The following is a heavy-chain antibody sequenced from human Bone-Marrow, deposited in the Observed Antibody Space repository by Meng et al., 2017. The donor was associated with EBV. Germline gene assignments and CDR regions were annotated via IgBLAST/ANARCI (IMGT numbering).Heavy chain of an antibody. J-gene: IGHJ4*02. CDR2: INHSGST. D-gene: IGHD5-18*01. CDR1: GGSFSGYY. CDR3: ARGLDTAMVD. Sequence: QVQLQQWGAGLLKPSETLSLTCAVYGGSFSGYYWSWIRQPPGKGLEWIGEINHSGSTNYNPSLKSRVTISVDTSKNQFSLKLSSVTAADTAVYYCARGLDTAMVDWGQETLVTVSS. V-gene: IGHV4-34*01.